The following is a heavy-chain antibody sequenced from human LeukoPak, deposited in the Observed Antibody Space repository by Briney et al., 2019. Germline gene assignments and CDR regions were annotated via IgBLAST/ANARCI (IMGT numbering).Heavy chain of an antibody. V-gene: IGHV4-38-2*02. Sequence: KSSETLSLTCTVSGYFINSNYYWGWIRRPPGKGLEWIATISHSVSTYYNPSLKSRVTISVETSKNQFSLNLRSVTAADTPVYYCARINTIMPTFDYWGQGTLVTVSS. CDR1: GYFINSNYY. J-gene: IGHJ4*02. CDR3: ARINTIMPTFDY. CDR2: ISHSVST. D-gene: IGHD5-24*01.